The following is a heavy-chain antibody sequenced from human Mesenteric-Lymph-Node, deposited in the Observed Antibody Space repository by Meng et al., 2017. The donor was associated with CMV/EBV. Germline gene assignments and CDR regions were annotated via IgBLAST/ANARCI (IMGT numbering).Heavy chain of an antibody. D-gene: IGHD2-2*01. CDR1: TGYY. CDR3: ARSGDIVVVPAASEYYFDY. V-gene: IGHV1-2*05. J-gene: IGHJ4*02. Sequence: TGYYMHWVRQAPGQGLEWMGRINPNSGGKNYAQKFQGRVTMTRDTYISTAYMELSRLRSDDTDVYYCARSGDIVVVPAASEYYFDYWGQGTLVTVSS. CDR2: INPNSGGK.